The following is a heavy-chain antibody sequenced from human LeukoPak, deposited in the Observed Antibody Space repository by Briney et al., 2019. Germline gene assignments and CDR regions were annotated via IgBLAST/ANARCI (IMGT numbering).Heavy chain of an antibody. V-gene: IGHV3-74*01. Sequence: GGSLRLSCAASGFTFSSYWMHWARQAPGKGLVWVSRINSDGSSTSYADSVKGRFTISRDNAKNTLYLQMNSLRAEDTAVYYCAKPTPHYYYYYMDVWGKGTTVTVSS. J-gene: IGHJ6*03. CDR3: AKPTPHYYYYYMDV. D-gene: IGHD4-23*01. CDR2: INSDGSST. CDR1: GFTFSSYW.